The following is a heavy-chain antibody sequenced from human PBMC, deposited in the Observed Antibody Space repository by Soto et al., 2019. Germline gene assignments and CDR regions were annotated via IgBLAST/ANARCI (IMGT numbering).Heavy chain of an antibody. V-gene: IGHV4-34*01. D-gene: IGHD6-13*01. Sequence: SETLSLTCAVYGGSFSGYYWIWIRQPPGKGLEWIGEINHSGSTNYNPSLKSRVTISVDTSKNQFSLKLSSVTAADTAVYYCASFNPEIAAPPFDYWGQGTLVTVSS. J-gene: IGHJ4*02. CDR3: ASFNPEIAAPPFDY. CDR1: GGSFSGYY. CDR2: INHSGST.